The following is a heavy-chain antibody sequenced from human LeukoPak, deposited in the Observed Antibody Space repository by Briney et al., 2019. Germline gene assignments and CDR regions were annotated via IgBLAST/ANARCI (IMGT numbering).Heavy chain of an antibody. CDR3: ASHYLVAAGPYFDY. Sequence: PSETLSLTCTVSGGYISSYYWSWSRQPPGEGLEWIIYIYYSGSTNYNPSLKSRVTISVATSKSQFSLKLSSVTAADTAMYYCASHYLVAAGPYFDYWGQGTLVTVYS. CDR1: GGYISSYY. J-gene: IGHJ4*02. V-gene: IGHV4-59*01. D-gene: IGHD2-15*01. CDR2: IYYSGST.